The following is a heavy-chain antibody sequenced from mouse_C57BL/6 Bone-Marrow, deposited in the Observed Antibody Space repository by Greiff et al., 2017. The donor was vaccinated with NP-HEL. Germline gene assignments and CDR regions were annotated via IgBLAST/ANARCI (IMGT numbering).Heavy chain of an antibody. CDR1: GFTFSSYA. V-gene: IGHV5-4*01. CDR2: ISDGGSYT. Sequence: EVQGVESGGGLVKPGGSLKLSCAASGFTFSSYAMSWVRQTPEKRLEWVATISDGGSYTYYPDNVKGRFTISRDNAKNNLYLQMSHLKSEDTAMYYCARDEDGYFDVWGTGTTVTVSS. CDR3: ARDEDGYFDV. J-gene: IGHJ1*03.